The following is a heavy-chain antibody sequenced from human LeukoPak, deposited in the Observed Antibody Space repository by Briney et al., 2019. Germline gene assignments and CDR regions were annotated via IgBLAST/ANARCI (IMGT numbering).Heavy chain of an antibody. CDR2: ISSSVSTI. Sequence: GGSLRLSCAASGFTFSDYYMSWIREALGKGLEWVSYISSSVSTIYYADSVKGRFTISRDNAKNSLYLQMNSLRGEDTAVYYCARDWGDGYNPASFDYWGQGTLVTVSS. D-gene: IGHD5-24*01. CDR1: GFTFSDYY. V-gene: IGHV3-11*01. J-gene: IGHJ4*02. CDR3: ARDWGDGYNPASFDY.